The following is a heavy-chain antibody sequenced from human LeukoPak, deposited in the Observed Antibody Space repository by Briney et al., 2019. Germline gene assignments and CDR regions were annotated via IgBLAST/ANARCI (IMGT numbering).Heavy chain of an antibody. CDR2: ISGSGGST. J-gene: IGHJ3*02. V-gene: IGHV3-23*01. Sequence: GGSLRLSCAASGFTFSSYAMSWVRQAPGKGLEWVSAISGSGGSTYYADSVKGRFTISRDNSKNTLYLQMNSLRAEDTAVYYCAKDHRTYYYDSSGYVSGAFDIWGQGTMVTVSS. D-gene: IGHD3-22*01. CDR1: GFTFSSYA. CDR3: AKDHRTYYYDSSGYVSGAFDI.